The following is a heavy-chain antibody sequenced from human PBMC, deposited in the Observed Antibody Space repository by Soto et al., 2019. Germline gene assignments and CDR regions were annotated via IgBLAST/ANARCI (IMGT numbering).Heavy chain of an antibody. D-gene: IGHD4-17*01. CDR1: GGSISSGGSY. V-gene: IGHV4-61*08. Sequence: SETLSLTCSVSGGSISSGGSYWSWIRQHPGEGLEWIGYIYYSGSTYYNPSLKSRVTISVDTSKNQFSLKLSSVTAADTAVYYCARDYGGNSDYWGQGTLVTVSS. CDR3: ARDYGGNSDY. CDR2: IYYSGST. J-gene: IGHJ4*02.